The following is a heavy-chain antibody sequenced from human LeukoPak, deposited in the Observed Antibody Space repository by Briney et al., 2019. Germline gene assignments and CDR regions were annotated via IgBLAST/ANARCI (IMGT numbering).Heavy chain of an antibody. Sequence: PSETLSLTCTVSGVSISSSSYYWGWLRQPPGKGLEWIGSIYCSGSTYYNPSLKSRVTISDDTSKKLFSLKLNSVTAEDTAEYYCARQEVELNWFDPWGQGTLVTVSS. CDR1: GVSISSSSYY. CDR3: ARQEVELNWFDP. J-gene: IGHJ5*02. D-gene: IGHD1-7*01. CDR2: IYCSGST. V-gene: IGHV4-39*01.